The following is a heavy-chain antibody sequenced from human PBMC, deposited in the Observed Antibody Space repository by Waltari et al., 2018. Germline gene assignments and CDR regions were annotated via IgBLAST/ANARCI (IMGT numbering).Heavy chain of an antibody. CDR3: ARFSYGSGNYYVDY. CDR1: GYTFTAYY. J-gene: IGHJ4*02. CDR2: INPTSCGT. Sequence: QVQLVQSGAEVKKPGASVKVSCKASGYTFTAYYMYWVRQAPGQGLGWIGWINPTSCGTAYAQKFQGRVTMTRDTSISTAYMELSRLRSDDTAVYYCARFSYGSGNYYVDYWGQGTLVTVSS. D-gene: IGHD3-10*01. V-gene: IGHV1-2*02.